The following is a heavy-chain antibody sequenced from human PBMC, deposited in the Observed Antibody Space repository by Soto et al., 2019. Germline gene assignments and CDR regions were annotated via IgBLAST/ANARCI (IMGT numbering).Heavy chain of an antibody. CDR2: IYYSGST. D-gene: IGHD6-19*01. Sequence: SQTLSLTCTVSGGSISSSSYYWGWIRQPPGKGLEWIGSIYYSGSTYYNPSLKSRVTISVDTSKNQFSLKLSSVTAADTAVYYCARRGDSSGWRNDAFDIWGQGTMVTVSS. CDR3: ARRGDSSGWRNDAFDI. CDR1: GGSISSSSYY. V-gene: IGHV4-39*01. J-gene: IGHJ3*02.